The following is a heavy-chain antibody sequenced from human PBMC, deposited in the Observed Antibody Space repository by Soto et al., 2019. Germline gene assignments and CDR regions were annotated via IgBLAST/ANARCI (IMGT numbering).Heavy chain of an antibody. CDR3: ARGSKQGILGFLSTIDY. CDR2: INHSGST. CDR1: GGSFSGYY. J-gene: IGHJ4*02. V-gene: IGHV4-34*01. Sequence: SETLSLTCAVYGGSFSGYYWSWIRQPPGKGLEWIGEINHSGSTNYNPSLKSRVTISVDTSKNQFSLKLSSVTAADTAVYYCARGSKQGILGFLSTIDYWGQGTLVTVSS. D-gene: IGHD3-3*01.